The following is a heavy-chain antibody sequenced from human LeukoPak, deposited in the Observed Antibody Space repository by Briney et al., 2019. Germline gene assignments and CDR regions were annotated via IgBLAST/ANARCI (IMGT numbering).Heavy chain of an antibody. J-gene: IGHJ4*02. V-gene: IGHV1-18*01. CDR3: ATVHCSSTSCYSFDY. Sequence: ASVKVSCKASGYTFTSYGISWVRQAPGQRLEWMGWISAYNGNTNYAQKLQGRVTMTTDTSTSTAYMELRSLRSDDTAVYYCATVHCSSTSCYSFDYWGQGTLVTVSS. CDR2: ISAYNGNT. D-gene: IGHD2-2*02. CDR1: GYTFTSYG.